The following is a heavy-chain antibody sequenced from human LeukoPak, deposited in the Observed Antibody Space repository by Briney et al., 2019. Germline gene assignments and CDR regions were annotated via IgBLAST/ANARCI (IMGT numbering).Heavy chain of an antibody. J-gene: IGHJ4*02. Sequence: SVKVSCKASGGSFSSYAINWVRQAPGQGLEWMGGIIPIFGTANYAQKFQDRVTITAVESMSTVYMELSSLRSEDTAVYYCARGWLAETTVVTPYNYWGQGTLVTVSS. V-gene: IGHV1-69*01. D-gene: IGHD4-23*01. CDR2: IIPIFGTA. CDR3: ARGWLAETTVVTPYNY. CDR1: GGSFSSYA.